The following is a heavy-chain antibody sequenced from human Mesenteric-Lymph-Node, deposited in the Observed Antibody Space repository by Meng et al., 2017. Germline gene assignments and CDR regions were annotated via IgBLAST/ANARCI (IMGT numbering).Heavy chain of an antibody. V-gene: IGHV3-48*04. CDR2: ISSSGSTI. D-gene: IGHD1-26*01. J-gene: IGHJ4*02. Sequence: GESLKISCAASGFTFSSHWMSWVRQAPGKGLEWVSYISSSGSTIYYADSVKGRFTISRDNAKNSLYLQMNSLRAEDTAVYYCARDGWELLPNPPYFDYWGQGTLVTVSS. CDR1: GFTFSSHW. CDR3: ARDGWELLPNPPYFDY.